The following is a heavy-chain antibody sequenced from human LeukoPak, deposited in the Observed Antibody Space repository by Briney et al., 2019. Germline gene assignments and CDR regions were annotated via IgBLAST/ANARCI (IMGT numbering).Heavy chain of an antibody. CDR2: IYHTGST. CDR3: ARDRAVGTGTIFDY. D-gene: IGHD1-7*01. Sequence: SETLSLTCTVSVGSIISYYWSWIQQPPRKELEGVGYIYHTGSTYHNPSLKCRVTISVDTSKYQFSLKLSSVSAADTAVYYCARDRAVGTGTIFDYWGQGTLVTVSS. J-gene: IGHJ4*02. V-gene: IGHV4-59*12. CDR1: VGSIISYY.